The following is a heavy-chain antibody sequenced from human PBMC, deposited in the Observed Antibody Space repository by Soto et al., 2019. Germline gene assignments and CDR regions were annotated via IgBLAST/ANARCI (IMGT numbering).Heavy chain of an antibody. CDR2: IKSDGGSA. J-gene: IGHJ6*03. Sequence: VQLVESGGGLVQPGGSLRLSCAASGFTFSDFWLHWVRQAPEKGLVWVSRIKSDGGSANYADSVKGRFTIFRDNAKNTVYPHMDSLRAEDTAVYFCARGAKGAYYVDVWGKGTMVTVSS. CDR1: GFTFSDFW. CDR3: ARGAKGAYYVDV. D-gene: IGHD2-21*01. V-gene: IGHV3-74*01.